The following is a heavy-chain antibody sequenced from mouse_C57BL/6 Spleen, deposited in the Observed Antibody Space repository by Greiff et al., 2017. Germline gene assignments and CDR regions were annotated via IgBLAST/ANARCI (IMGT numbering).Heavy chain of an antibody. CDR1: GFTFSSYA. CDR3: ARGAGTVVPFDY. Sequence: EVMLVESGGGLVKPGGSLKLSCAASGFTFSSYAMSWVRQTPEKRLEWVATISDGGSYTYYPNNVKGRFTISRDNAKNNLYLQRSHLKSEDTAMYYCARGAGTVVPFDYWGQGTTLTVSS. D-gene: IGHD1-1*01. CDR2: ISDGGSYT. V-gene: IGHV5-4*03. J-gene: IGHJ2*01.